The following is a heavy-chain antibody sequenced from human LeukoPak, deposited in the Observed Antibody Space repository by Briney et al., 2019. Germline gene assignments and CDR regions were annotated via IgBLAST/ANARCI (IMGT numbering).Heavy chain of an antibody. CDR3: ARDVLRYFDWLSDAFDI. Sequence: GASVKVSCKASGYTFTGYYMHWGRHAPGQGLEWMGWINPNSGGTNDAQKFQGRVTMTRDTSISTAYMEMSRLRSGDTAVYYCARDVLRYFDWLSDAFDIWGQGTMVTVSS. D-gene: IGHD3-9*01. CDR1: GYTFTGYY. V-gene: IGHV1-2*02. J-gene: IGHJ3*02. CDR2: INPNSGGT.